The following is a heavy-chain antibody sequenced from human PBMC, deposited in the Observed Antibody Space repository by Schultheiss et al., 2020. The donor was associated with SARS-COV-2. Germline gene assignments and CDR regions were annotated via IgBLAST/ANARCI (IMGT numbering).Heavy chain of an antibody. CDR1: GFPVSGHE. D-gene: IGHD2-8*01. CDR3: AKSRIMATYYYYGMDV. J-gene: IGHJ6*02. Sequence: GGSLRLSCAASGFPVSGHEMSWVRQAPGKGLEWVSVIYSGGNTHYADSVRGRFTVSKDNSKNALLLQMNSLRAEDTAIYYCAKSRIMATYYYYGMDVWGQGTTVTVSS. V-gene: IGHV3-53*01. CDR2: IYSGGNT.